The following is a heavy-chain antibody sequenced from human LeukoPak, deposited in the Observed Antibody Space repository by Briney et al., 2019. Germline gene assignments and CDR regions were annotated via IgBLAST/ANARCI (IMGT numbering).Heavy chain of an antibody. J-gene: IGHJ4*02. V-gene: IGHV3-33*06. Sequence: GGSLRLSCAASGFTFSSYAMHWVRQAPGKGLEWVAIMWYDGSSKYHADSVKGRFTISRDNSKNTLYLQMNSLRAEDTAVYYCAKISYNSYGPFDNWGQGTLVTVSS. CDR3: AKISYNSYGPFDN. D-gene: IGHD5-24*01. CDR2: MWYDGSSK. CDR1: GFTFSSYA.